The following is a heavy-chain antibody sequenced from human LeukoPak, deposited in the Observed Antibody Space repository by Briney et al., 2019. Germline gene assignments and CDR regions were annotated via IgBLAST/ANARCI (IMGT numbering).Heavy chain of an antibody. CDR1: GFTVSSNY. CDR2: ISGSGGST. Sequence: PGGSLRLSCAASGFTVSSNYMSWVRQAPGKGLEWVSSISGSGGSTFYADSVKGRFTISRDNSKNTLYLQMNSLRAEDTAIYYCARETTYYFGMDVWGQGTTVTVSS. D-gene: IGHD1-7*01. J-gene: IGHJ6*02. CDR3: ARETTYYFGMDV. V-gene: IGHV3-23*01.